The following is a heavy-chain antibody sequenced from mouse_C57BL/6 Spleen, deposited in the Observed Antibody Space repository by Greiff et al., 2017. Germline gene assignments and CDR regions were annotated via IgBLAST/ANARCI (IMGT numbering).Heavy chain of an antibody. J-gene: IGHJ2*01. V-gene: IGHV1-52*01. CDR3: ARVEGPNYFDY. CDR2: VDPSDSDT. Sequence: QVQLQQSGAELVRPGSSVKLSCKASGYTFTSYWMHWVKQRPIQGLEWIGNVDPSDSDTHYNQKFKDKATLTVDKSSSTAYMQLSSLTSEDSAVYYCARVEGPNYFDYWGQGTTLTVSS. CDR1: GYTFTSYW.